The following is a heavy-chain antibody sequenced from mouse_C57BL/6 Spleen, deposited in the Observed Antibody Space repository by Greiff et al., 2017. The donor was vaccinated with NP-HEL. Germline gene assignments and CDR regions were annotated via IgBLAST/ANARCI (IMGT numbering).Heavy chain of an antibody. Sequence: QVQLQQSGAELVRPGASVTLSCKASGYTFTDYEMHWVKQTPVHGLEWIGAIDPETGGTAYNQKFKGKAILTADKSSSTAYMELRSLTSEDSAVYYCTSGATVDDAMDYWGQGTSVTVSS. CDR1: GYTFTDYE. CDR2: IDPETGGT. D-gene: IGHD1-1*01. J-gene: IGHJ4*01. CDR3: TSGATVDDAMDY. V-gene: IGHV1-15*01.